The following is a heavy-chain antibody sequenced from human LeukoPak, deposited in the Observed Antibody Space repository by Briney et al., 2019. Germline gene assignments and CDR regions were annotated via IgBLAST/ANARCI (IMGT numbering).Heavy chain of an antibody. J-gene: IGHJ4*02. CDR1: GFSFSSYG. Sequence: GGSLRLSCAASGFSFSSYGMHWVRQAPGKGLEWVAVISYDGRNKYYADSVKGRFTISRDTSKNTLYLQMNSLRAEDTAVYYCARGLTAMVTNWGQGTLVTVSS. D-gene: IGHD5-18*01. CDR2: ISYDGRNK. CDR3: ARGLTAMVTN. V-gene: IGHV3-30*03.